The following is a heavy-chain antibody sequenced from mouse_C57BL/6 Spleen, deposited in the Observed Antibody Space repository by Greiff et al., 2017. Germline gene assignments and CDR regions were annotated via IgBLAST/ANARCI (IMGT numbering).Heavy chain of an antibody. CDR2: IDPENGDT. V-gene: IGHV14-4*01. Sequence: DVKLQQSGAELVRPGASVKLSCTASGFNIKDDYMHWVKQRPEQGLEWIGWIDPENGDTEYASKFQGKATITADTSSNPAYLQLSSLTAEDTAVYYCTTANCDYWGQGTTLTVSS. CDR1: GFNIKDDY. CDR3: TTANCDY. J-gene: IGHJ2*01.